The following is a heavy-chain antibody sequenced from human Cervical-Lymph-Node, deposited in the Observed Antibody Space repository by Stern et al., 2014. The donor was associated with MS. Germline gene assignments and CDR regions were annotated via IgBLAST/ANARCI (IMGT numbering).Heavy chain of an antibody. V-gene: IGHV1-69*06. CDR2: IIPILSTA. J-gene: IGHJ4*02. D-gene: IGHD3-16*02. CDR3: ARVPSPFYDYVWGSYRYPYFDY. CDR1: GGTFSSFV. Sequence: VQLVESGAEVKKPGSSVKVSCKASGGTFSSFVISWVRQAPGQGLEWMGGIIPILSTANYAQKFQCIVTIAADKSTSTAYMELSSLLSEDTAVYDCARVPSPFYDYVWGSYRYPYFDYWGQGTLVTVSS.